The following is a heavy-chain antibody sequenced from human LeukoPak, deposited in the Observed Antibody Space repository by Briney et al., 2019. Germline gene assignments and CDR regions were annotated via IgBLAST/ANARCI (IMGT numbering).Heavy chain of an antibody. Sequence: GGSLRLSCAASGFTVSSNYMSWVRQAPGKGLEWVSVIYSRGSTYYADSVKGRFTISRDNAKNTLYLQMNSLRAEDTAVYYCAKDHIVPTFGGYYYYGMDVWGQGTTVTVSS. V-gene: IGHV3-53*01. D-gene: IGHD3-10*01. J-gene: IGHJ6*02. CDR1: GFTVSSNY. CDR3: AKDHIVPTFGGYYYYGMDV. CDR2: IYSRGST.